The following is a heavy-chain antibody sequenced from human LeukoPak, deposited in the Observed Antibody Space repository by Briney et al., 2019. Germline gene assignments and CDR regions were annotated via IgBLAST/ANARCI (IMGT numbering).Heavy chain of an antibody. V-gene: IGHV3-74*01. J-gene: IGHJ4*02. CDR2: IKTDGSIT. CDR3: ARGLPGNYGYFDY. CDR1: AFTFPNYW. D-gene: IGHD2-2*01. Sequence: PGGSLRLSCAASAFTFPNYWMHWVRQAPGEGLVWVSRIKTDGSITNYADSVKGRFTISRDNAMNTLYLQMNSLRVEDTAVYFCARGLPGNYGYFDYWGRGALVTISS.